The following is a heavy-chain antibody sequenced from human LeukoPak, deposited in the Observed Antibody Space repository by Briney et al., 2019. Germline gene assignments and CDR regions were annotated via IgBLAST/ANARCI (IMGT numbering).Heavy chain of an antibody. CDR3: ARASPGWFREPVEFDY. CDR2: ITPIFGTA. J-gene: IGHJ4*02. Sequence: ASVKVSCKASGGTFSSYAISWVRQAPGQGLEWMGRITPIFGTANYAQKFQGRVTITTDESTSTAYMELSSLRSEDTAVYYCARASPGWFREPVEFDYWGQGTLVTVSS. CDR1: GGTFSSYA. D-gene: IGHD3-10*01. V-gene: IGHV1-69*05.